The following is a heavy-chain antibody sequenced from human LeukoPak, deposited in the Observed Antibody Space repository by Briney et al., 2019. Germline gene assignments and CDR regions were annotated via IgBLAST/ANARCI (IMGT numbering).Heavy chain of an antibody. D-gene: IGHD2-2*01. J-gene: IGHJ5*02. CDR1: GGSFSGYY. V-gene: IGHV4-34*01. CDR2: INHSGST. CDR3: AREIVVVPAAPHNWFDP. Sequence: SETLSLTCAVYGGSFSGYYWSWIRQPPGKGLEWIGEINHSGSTNYNPSLKSRVTISVDTSKDQFSLKLSSVTAADTAVYYCAREIVVVPAAPHNWFDPWGQGTLVTVPS.